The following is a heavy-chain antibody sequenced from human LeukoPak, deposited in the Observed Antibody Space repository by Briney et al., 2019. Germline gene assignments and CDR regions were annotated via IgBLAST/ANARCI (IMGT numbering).Heavy chain of an antibody. J-gene: IGHJ4*02. CDR2: ISSSGSTI. Sequence: GGSLRLSCAASGFTFSSYAMSWVRQAPGKGLEWVSYISSSGSTIYYADSVKGRFTIFRDNAKNSLYLQMNSLRAEDTAVYYCARGGLAGVSDYFDYWGQGTLVTVSS. CDR3: ARGGLAGVSDYFDY. V-gene: IGHV3-48*03. CDR1: GFTFSSYA. D-gene: IGHD7-27*01.